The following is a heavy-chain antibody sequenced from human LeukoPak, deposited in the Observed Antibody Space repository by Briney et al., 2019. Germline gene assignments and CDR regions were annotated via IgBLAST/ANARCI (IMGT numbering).Heavy chain of an antibody. J-gene: IGHJ4*02. CDR1: GYTFTGYY. CDR3: ARGFSWGSSWYPFDY. V-gene: IGHV1-2*04. Sequence: ASVKVSCKASGYTFTGYYMHWVRQAPGQGLEWMGWINPNSGGTNYAQKFQGWVTMTRDTSISTAYMELSRLRSDDTAVYYCARGFSWGSSWYPFDYWGQGTLVTVSS. CDR2: INPNSGGT. D-gene: IGHD6-13*01.